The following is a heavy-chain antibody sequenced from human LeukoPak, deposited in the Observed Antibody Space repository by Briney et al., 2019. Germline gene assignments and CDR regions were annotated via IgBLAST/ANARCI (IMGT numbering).Heavy chain of an antibody. V-gene: IGHV3-30-3*01. CDR1: GFTFSSYA. J-gene: IGHJ4*02. Sequence: PGGSLRLSCAASGFTFSSYAMHWVRQAPGKGLEWVAVISYDGSNKYYADSVKGRFTISRDNSKNTLYLQMNSLRAEDTAVYYCARAPPSMIVVVIGFSDYWGQGTLVTVSS. CDR2: ISYDGSNK. D-gene: IGHD3-22*01. CDR3: ARAPPSMIVVVIGFSDY.